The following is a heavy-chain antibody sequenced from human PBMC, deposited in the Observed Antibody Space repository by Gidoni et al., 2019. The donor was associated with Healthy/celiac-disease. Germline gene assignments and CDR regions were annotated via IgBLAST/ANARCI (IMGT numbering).Heavy chain of an antibody. Sequence: QVQLVQSGAEVKKPGASVKVSCKASGYTFTSYYIHWMRQDAGQGLEWRGIITPSGGSTSYAQKFHGRVTMTRDTSTSTVYMELSSLRSEDTAVYYCASQGDGYCSSTSCYTIRQLRFDGMDVWGQGTTVTVSS. CDR1: GYTFTSYY. D-gene: IGHD2-2*02. CDR2: ITPSGGST. CDR3: ASQGDGYCSSTSCYTIRQLRFDGMDV. V-gene: IGHV1-46*03. J-gene: IGHJ6*02.